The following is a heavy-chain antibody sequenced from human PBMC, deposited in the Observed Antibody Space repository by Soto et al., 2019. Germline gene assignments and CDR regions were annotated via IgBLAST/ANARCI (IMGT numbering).Heavy chain of an antibody. CDR2: ISGSGGST. J-gene: IGHJ3*02. V-gene: IGHV3-23*01. CDR3: AKTKGLLWLVRVRDDAFDI. D-gene: IGHD6-19*01. Sequence: GGSLRLSCAASGFTFSSYAMSWVRQAPGKGLEWVSAISGSGGSTYYADSVKGRFTISRDNSKNTLYLQMNSLRAEDTAVYYCAKTKGLLWLVRVRDDAFDIWGQGTMVTVSS. CDR1: GFTFSSYA.